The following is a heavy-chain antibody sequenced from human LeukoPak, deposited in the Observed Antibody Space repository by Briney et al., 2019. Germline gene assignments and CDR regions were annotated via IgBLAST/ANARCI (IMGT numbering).Heavy chain of an antibody. CDR1: GFTFSSHS. Sequence: GGSLRLSCAASGFTFSSHSINWVRQAPGKGLEWVSSISMTSDYTYYADSVKGRFTISRDNAKNPLYLQMSSLRGEDTAMYYCVRDSLGATGAFDLWGQGTMVIVSS. CDR3: VRDSLGATGAFDL. J-gene: IGHJ3*01. D-gene: IGHD1-26*01. CDR2: ISMTSDYT. V-gene: IGHV3-21*01.